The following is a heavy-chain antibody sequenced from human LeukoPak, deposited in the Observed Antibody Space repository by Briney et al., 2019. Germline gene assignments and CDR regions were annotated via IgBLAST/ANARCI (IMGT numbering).Heavy chain of an antibody. J-gene: IGHJ4*02. CDR1: GFIFSSYW. CDR3: ARVRGDYYLDY. V-gene: IGHV3-7*04. D-gene: IGHD2-21*01. CDR2: IKQGGSEK. Sequence: PGGSLRLSCAASGFIFSSYWMTWVRQASGKGLEWVANIKQGGSEKYYVDSVKGRFTISRDNAKNSLYLQMNSLRVEDTAVYYCARVRGDYYLDYWGQGTLVTVSS.